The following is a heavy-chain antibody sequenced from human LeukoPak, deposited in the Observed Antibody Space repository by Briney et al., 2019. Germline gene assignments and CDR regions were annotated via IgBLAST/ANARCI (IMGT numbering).Heavy chain of an antibody. CDR2: INHSGST. D-gene: IGHD3-3*01. V-gene: IGHV4-34*01. Sequence: SETLSLTCAVYGGSFSGYYWSWIRQPPGKGLEWIGEINHSGSTNYNPSLKSRVTISVDTSKNQFSLKLSSVTAADTAVYYCARAGGDFWSGYNLDWDYYYYGMDVWGQGTTVTVSS. CDR3: ARAGGDFWSGYNLDWDYYYYGMDV. CDR1: GGSFSGYY. J-gene: IGHJ6*02.